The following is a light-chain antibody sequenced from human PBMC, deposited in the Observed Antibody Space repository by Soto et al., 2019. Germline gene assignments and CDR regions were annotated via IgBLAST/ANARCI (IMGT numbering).Light chain of an antibody. J-gene: IGLJ2*01. CDR2: NNN. CDR1: SSNIGSNT. Sequence: QSVLTQPPSASETPGQRVTISCSGSSSNIGSNTVNWYQHLPGTAPKLLIYNNNERPSGVPDQFSGSKSGTSASLAISGLQSADEADYYCASWDDSVNGVVFGGGTQLPVL. CDR3: ASWDDSVNGVV. V-gene: IGLV1-44*01.